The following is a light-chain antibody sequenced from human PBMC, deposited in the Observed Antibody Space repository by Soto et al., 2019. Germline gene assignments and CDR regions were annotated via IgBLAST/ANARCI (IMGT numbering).Light chain of an antibody. V-gene: IGKV1-5*03. CDR1: QSISSW. Sequence: DIKMTQSPSTLSASVGYRVTMTCRASQSISSWLAWYQQKPGKAPKLLIYKASSLESGVPSTFSGSVSGTEFSLTVSSLQPDDFATYYCLQYESYPLTFGGGTKV. J-gene: IGKJ4*01. CDR2: KAS. CDR3: LQYESYPLT.